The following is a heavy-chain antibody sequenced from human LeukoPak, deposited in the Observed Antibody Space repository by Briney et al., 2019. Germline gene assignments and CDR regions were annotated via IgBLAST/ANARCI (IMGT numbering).Heavy chain of an antibody. Sequence: GGSLRLSCATSGFPFSAYDMHWVRQAPGKGLEWVSAFGSAGDTYYPGAVKGRFTISRDYAKNSLYLQMNNLRAGDTAVYFCVRGALPGDNWYFDLWGRGTLVTVSS. CDR2: FGSAGDT. CDR3: VRGALPGDNWYFDL. J-gene: IGHJ2*01. V-gene: IGHV3-13*01. CDR1: GFPFSAYD.